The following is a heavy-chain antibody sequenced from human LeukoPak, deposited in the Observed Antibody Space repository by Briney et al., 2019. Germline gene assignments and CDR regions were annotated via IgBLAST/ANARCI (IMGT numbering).Heavy chain of an antibody. J-gene: IGHJ3*02. V-gene: IGHV3-7*01. D-gene: IGHD3-9*01. CDR2: IKQDGSEK. CDR1: GFTFRSYW. Sequence: PGGSLRLSCAGSGFTFRSYWMHWVRQASGKGLEWVANIKQDGSEKYYVDSVKGRFTISRDNANDSVYLQMNSLRAEDTAVYYCARRYFDWFLGAGGSLDIWGQGTMVTVPS. CDR3: ARRYFDWFLGAGGSLDI.